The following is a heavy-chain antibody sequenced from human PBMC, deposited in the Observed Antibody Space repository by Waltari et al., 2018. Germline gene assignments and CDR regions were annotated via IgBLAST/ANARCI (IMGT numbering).Heavy chain of an antibody. CDR1: GGSISRHY. Sequence: QVQLQESGPGLVKPSEPLSLTCTVSGGSISRHYWRWIRQPPGKGLEWIGYIYYSGSTNYNPSLKSRVTISVDTSKNQFSLKLSSVTAAATAVYYCARGATGGGDFDYWGQGTLVTVSS. D-gene: IGHD2-8*02. V-gene: IGHV4-59*11. CDR3: ARGATGGGDFDY. J-gene: IGHJ4*02. CDR2: IYYSGST.